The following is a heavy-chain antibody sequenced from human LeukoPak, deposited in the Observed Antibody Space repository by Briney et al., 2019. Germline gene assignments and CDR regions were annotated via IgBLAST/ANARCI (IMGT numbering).Heavy chain of an antibody. CDR2: IKQDGSDK. V-gene: IGHV3-7*01. CDR1: GFTFSNYW. Sequence: GGSLRLSCAASGFTFSNYWMTWVRQAPGKGLEWVANIKQDGSDKYYVDSVEGRFTISRDNAKNSLSLQMNSLRAEDTAVYHCARDRVGYCTSATMGGCSFDYWGQGILVTVSS. D-gene: IGHD2-2*01. CDR3: ARDRVGYCTSATMGGCSFDY. J-gene: IGHJ4*02.